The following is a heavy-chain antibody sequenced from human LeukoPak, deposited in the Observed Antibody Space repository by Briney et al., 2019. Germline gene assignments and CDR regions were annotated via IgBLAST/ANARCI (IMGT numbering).Heavy chain of an antibody. CDR1: GGSFSGYY. CDR3: ARPKYYYDSSGYYYPFDY. Sequence: PSETLSLTCAVYGGSFSGYYWSWIRQPPGKGLEWIGEINHSGSTNYNPSLKSRVTISVDTSKNQFSLKLSSVTAADTAVYYCARPKYYYDSSGYYYPFDYWGQGTLVTVSS. CDR2: INHSGST. J-gene: IGHJ4*02. V-gene: IGHV4-34*01. D-gene: IGHD3-22*01.